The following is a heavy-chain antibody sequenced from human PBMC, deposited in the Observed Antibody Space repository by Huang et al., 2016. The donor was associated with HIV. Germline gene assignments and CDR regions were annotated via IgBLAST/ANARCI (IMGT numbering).Heavy chain of an antibody. Sequence: QVQLVESGGGVVQPGRSLRLSCEASGFTFNNYALHWVRQAPGKGLEWVAISSYDGSNKYYADSVKGRFTISRDNSKNTLYLRMNSLRADDTAVYYCARDPRVFGAAAIQWYFDLWGRGTLVTVSS. D-gene: IGHD6-13*01. CDR2: SSYDGSNK. V-gene: IGHV3-30-3*01. CDR1: GFTFNNYA. J-gene: IGHJ2*01. CDR3: ARDPRVFGAAAIQWYFDL.